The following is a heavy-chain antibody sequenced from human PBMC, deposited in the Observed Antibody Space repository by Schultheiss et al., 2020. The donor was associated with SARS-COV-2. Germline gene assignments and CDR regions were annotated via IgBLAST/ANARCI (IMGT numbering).Heavy chain of an antibody. CDR2: ISYDGSNK. Sequence: GGSLRLSCAASGFTFSNAWMSWVRQAPGKGLEWVAVISYDGSNKYYADSVKGRFTISRDNSKNTLYLQMNSLRAEDTAVYYCAKGTMITFGGVIDPIGYWGQGTLVTVTS. CDR3: AKGTMITFGGVIDPIGY. J-gene: IGHJ4*02. CDR1: GFTFSNAW. D-gene: IGHD3-16*02. V-gene: IGHV3-30*18.